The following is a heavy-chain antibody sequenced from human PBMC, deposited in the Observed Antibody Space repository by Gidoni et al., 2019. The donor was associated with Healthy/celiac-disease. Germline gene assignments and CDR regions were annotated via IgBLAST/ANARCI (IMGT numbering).Heavy chain of an antibody. CDR3: ARRGGDYYDSSGYYPNWFDP. CDR2: ISSSSSYI. Sequence: EVQLVESGGGRVTPGGSLRLSCAAAVFTFSTYSMNWVRQAPGKGLEWVSSISSSSSYIYYADSVKGRFTISRDNAKNSLYLQMNSLRAEDTAVYYCARRGGDYYDSSGYYPNWFDPWGQGTLVTVSS. V-gene: IGHV3-21*01. J-gene: IGHJ5*02. D-gene: IGHD3-22*01. CDR1: VFTFSTYS.